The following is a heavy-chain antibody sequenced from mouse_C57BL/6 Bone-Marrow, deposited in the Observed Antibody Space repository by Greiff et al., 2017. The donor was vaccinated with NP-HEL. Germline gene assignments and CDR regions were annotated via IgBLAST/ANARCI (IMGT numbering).Heavy chain of an antibody. D-gene: IGHD1-1*01. Sequence: QSCKASGYTFTNYWMHWVKQRPGRGLEWIGRIDPNSGGTKYNEKFKSKATLTVDKPSSTAYMQLSSLTSEDSAVYYCARYYYGSGYFDYWGQGTTLTVSS. V-gene: IGHV1-72*01. J-gene: IGHJ2*01. CDR1: GYTFTNYW. CDR3: ARYYYGSGYFDY. CDR2: IDPNSGGT.